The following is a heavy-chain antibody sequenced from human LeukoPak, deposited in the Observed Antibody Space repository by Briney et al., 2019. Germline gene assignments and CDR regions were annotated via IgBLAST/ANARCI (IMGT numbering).Heavy chain of an antibody. V-gene: IGHV3-48*04. Sequence: PGGSLRLSCAASGFTFSSYSMNWVRQAPGKGLEWVSYISSSSSTIYYADSVKGRFTISRDNAKNSLYLQMNSLRAEDTAVYYCARDGAAAGGLGMDVWGQGTTVTVSS. J-gene: IGHJ6*02. D-gene: IGHD6-13*01. CDR1: GFTFSSYS. CDR3: ARDGAAAGGLGMDV. CDR2: ISSSSSTI.